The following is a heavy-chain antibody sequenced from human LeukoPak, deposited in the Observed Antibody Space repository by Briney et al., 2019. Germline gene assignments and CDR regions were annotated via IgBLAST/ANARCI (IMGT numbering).Heavy chain of an antibody. CDR2: ISGSGGST. CDR1: GFTFSSYA. CDR3: AKENLITMIVVGRAFDI. J-gene: IGHJ3*02. Sequence: PGGSLRLSCAASGFTFSSYAMSWVRQAPGKGLEWVSAISGSGGSTYYADSVKGRFTISRDNSKNTLYLQMNSLRAEDTAVYYCAKENLITMIVVGRAFDIWGQGTMVTVSS. V-gene: IGHV3-23*01. D-gene: IGHD3-22*01.